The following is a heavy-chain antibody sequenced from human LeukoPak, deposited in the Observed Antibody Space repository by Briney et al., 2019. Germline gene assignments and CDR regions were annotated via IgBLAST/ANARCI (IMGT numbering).Heavy chain of an antibody. V-gene: IGHV4-59*08. D-gene: IGHD2-21*02. CDR2: IHYSGAT. Sequence: SETLPLTCTVSGGSISYDYWSWIWQSPGKRLEWIGYIHYSGATNYSPSLKSRVTISVDTSKNQFSLKLSSVTAADTALYYCATLRGASTAVFDSWGQGALVTVSS. CDR3: ATLRGASTAVFDS. J-gene: IGHJ4*02. CDR1: GGSISYDY.